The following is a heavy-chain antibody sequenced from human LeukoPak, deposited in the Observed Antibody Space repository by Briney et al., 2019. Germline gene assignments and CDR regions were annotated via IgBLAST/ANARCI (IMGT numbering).Heavy chain of an antibody. V-gene: IGHV4-34*01. CDR3: ARHNRVPGSKFDP. Sequence: SETLSLTCAVYGGSFSGYYWSWIRQPPGKGLEWIGEINHSGSTNYNPSLKSRVTISVDTSKNQFSLELSSVTAADTAIYYCARHNRVPGSKFDPWGQGTLVTVSS. J-gene: IGHJ5*02. D-gene: IGHD2/OR15-2a*01. CDR1: GGSFSGYY. CDR2: INHSGST.